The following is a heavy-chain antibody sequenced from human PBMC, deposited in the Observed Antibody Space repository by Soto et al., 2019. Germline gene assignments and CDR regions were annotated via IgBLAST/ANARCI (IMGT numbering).Heavy chain of an antibody. V-gene: IGHV3-30-3*01. J-gene: IGHJ4*02. CDR1: GFTFSSYA. CDR3: ARGLTYYYDSSGYYLVGYFDY. D-gene: IGHD3-22*01. Sequence: SLRLSCAASGFTFSSYAMHWVRQAPGKGLEWVAVISYDGSNKYYADSVKGRFTISRDNSKNTLYLQMNSLRAEDTAVYYCARGLTYYYDSSGYYLVGYFDYWGQGTLVTVSS. CDR2: ISYDGSNK.